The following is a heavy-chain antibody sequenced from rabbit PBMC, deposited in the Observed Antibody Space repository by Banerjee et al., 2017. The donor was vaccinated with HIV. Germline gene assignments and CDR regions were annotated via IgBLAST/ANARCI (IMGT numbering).Heavy chain of an antibody. Sequence: QEQLVESGGGLVQPEGSLTLTCTASGFSFSSNYYMCWVRQAPGKGLELIACIYTDYGSIDYASWVNGRFTISKTSSTTVTLQMTSLTAADTATYFCARDTTDYVGYGYALKLWGPGTLVTVS. CDR3: ARDTTDYVGYGYALKL. D-gene: IGHD6-1*01. CDR1: GFSFSSNYY. V-gene: IGHV1S45*01. J-gene: IGHJ4*01. CDR2: IYTDYGSI.